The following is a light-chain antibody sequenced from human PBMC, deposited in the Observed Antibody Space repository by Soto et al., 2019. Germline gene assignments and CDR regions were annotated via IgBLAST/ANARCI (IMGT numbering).Light chain of an antibody. J-gene: IGKJ4*01. V-gene: IGKV3-20*01. CDR3: QQYGSSPLT. CDR1: QSLSNNY. CDR2: DAS. Sequence: EIVLTQSPGTLSLSPGERATLSCRASQSLSNNYLAWYQQKPGQAPRLLIYDASCRATGIPDRFSGSGSGTDFTLSMSRLEPEDYAVYYCQQYGSSPLTFGGGTKVEIK.